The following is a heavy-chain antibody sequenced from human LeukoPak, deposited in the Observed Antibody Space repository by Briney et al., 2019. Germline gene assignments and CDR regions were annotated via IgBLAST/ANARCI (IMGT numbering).Heavy chain of an antibody. CDR2: TRNKAKSYTT. CDR3: VRAAGASLGSNYYYGLDV. D-gene: IGHD4/OR15-4a*01. V-gene: IGHV3-72*01. J-gene: IGHJ6*02. Sequence: GGSLRLSCAASGFTFSDHYMDWVRQAPGKGLEWVGRTRNKAKSYTTEYAASVKGRFTIWRDDSKNSLYLQMNSLKTEDTAIYCCVRAAGASLGSNYYYGLDVWGQGTSVTVSS. CDR1: GFTFSDHY.